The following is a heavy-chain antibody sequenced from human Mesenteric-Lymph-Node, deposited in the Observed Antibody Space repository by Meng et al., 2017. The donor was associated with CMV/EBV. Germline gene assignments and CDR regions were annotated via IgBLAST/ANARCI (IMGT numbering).Heavy chain of an antibody. CDR3: ARDGDYYDSSGYNPLDY. J-gene: IGHJ4*02. Sequence: QLQLQESGPGLVKPSETLSVTCTVSGGSISSSSYYWGWIRQPPGKGLEWIGSIYYSGSTYYNPSLKSRVTISVDTSKNQFSLKLSSVTAADTAVYYCARDGDYYDSSGYNPLDYWGQGTLVTVSS. CDR2: IYYSGST. CDR1: GGSISSSSYY. V-gene: IGHV4-39*07. D-gene: IGHD3-22*01.